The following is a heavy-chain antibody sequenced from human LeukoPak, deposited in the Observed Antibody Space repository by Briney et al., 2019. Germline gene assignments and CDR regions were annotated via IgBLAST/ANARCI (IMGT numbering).Heavy chain of an antibody. J-gene: IGHJ4*02. Sequence: GGSLRLSCAASGFTFSSYWMSWVRQAPGKGLEWVANIKQDGSEKYYVDSVKGRFTISRDNAKNSLYLQMNSLRAEDTAVYYCARVEASGYDYGAFDYWGQGTLVTVSS. V-gene: IGHV3-7*01. CDR1: GFTFSSYW. D-gene: IGHD5-12*01. CDR3: ARVEASGYDYGAFDY. CDR2: IKQDGSEK.